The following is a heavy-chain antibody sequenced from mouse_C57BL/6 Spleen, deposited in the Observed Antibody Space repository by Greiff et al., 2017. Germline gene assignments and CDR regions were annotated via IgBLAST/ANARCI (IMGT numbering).Heavy chain of an antibody. CDR3: SKAQYYGRSYVYWYFDV. J-gene: IGHJ1*03. CDR2: ISHDGSN. Sequence: EVQRVESGPGLVKPSQSLSLSCSVTGYSITSGYYWNWIRQFPGNKLEWMGYISHDGSNNYNPSLKNRISITRDPSKNQLFLKLHYVTTEDTATYDVSKAQYYGRSYVYWYFDVWGTGTTVTVSS. CDR1: GYSITSGYY. D-gene: IGHD1-1*01. V-gene: IGHV3-6*01.